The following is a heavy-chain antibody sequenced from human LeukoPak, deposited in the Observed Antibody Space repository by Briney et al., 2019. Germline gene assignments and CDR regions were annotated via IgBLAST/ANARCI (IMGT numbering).Heavy chain of an antibody. Sequence: SETLSLTCAVYGGSFSGYYWSWIRQPPGKGLEWIGEINHSGSTNYNPSLKSRVTISVDTSKNQFSLKLSSVTAADTAVYYCARQVVPAAMSRSNWFDPWGQGTLATVSS. CDR1: GGSFSGYY. CDR2: INHSGST. V-gene: IGHV4-34*01. CDR3: ARQVVPAAMSRSNWFDP. J-gene: IGHJ5*02. D-gene: IGHD2-2*01.